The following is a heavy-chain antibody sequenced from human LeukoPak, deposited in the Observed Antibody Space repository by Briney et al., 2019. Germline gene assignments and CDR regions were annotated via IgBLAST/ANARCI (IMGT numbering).Heavy chain of an antibody. J-gene: IGHJ4*02. CDR3: ARPFVSGDGYKVGYFDY. CDR2: IYPSGNI. Sequence: PGGSLRLSCAASGLTFRNSYMSWVRQAPGKGLEWVSLIYPSGNIYYADSVKGRFTISRDNSKNTLFLQMNSVRAEDTAIYCCARPFVSGDGYKVGYFDYWGQGTGVTVP. V-gene: IGHV3-53*01. D-gene: IGHD5-24*01. CDR1: GLTFRNSY.